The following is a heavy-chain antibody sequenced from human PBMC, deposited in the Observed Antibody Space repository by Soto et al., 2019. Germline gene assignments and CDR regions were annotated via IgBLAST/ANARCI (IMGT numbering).Heavy chain of an antibody. D-gene: IGHD3-10*01. Sequence: GASVKVSCKAFGYTFTTYNIHCLRQAPGQGLEWMGWINAGNGNTRSSRKFQGRVTITRDTSATTAYLEVDSLRSEDTAIYYCARVAPSGGSVPRFDPWGQGTLVTVSS. V-gene: IGHV1-3*01. CDR1: GYTFTTYN. CDR3: ARVAPSGGSVPRFDP. J-gene: IGHJ5*02. CDR2: INAGNGNT.